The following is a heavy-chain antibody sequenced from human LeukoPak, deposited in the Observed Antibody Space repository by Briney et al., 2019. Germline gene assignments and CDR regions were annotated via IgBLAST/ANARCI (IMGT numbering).Heavy chain of an antibody. J-gene: IGHJ4*02. V-gene: IGHV3-30-3*01. CDR1: GFTFSSYA. D-gene: IGHD1-26*01. CDR3: AKARGSYWSGVDY. CDR2: ISYDGSNK. Sequence: GGSLRLSCAASGFTFSSYAMHWVRQAPGKGLEWVAVISYDGSNKYYADSVKGRFTISRDNSKNTLYLQMNSLRAEDTAVYYCAKARGSYWSGVDYWGQGTLVTVSS.